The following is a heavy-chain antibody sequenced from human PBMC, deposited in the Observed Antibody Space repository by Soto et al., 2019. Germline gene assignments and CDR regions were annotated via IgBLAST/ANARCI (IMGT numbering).Heavy chain of an antibody. D-gene: IGHD5-12*01. CDR3: VREAYIGYGHAIDH. Sequence: SETLSLTCAVSGVTISTYYWSWIRQPPGKGLEWVGYNYHSGTTNYNPSLKSRVTISADTSKNQFSLRLTSVTAADTAIYYCVREAYIGYGHAIDHGGQGTLVTVSS. V-gene: IGHV4-59*01. CDR1: GVTISTYY. J-gene: IGHJ4*02. CDR2: NYHSGTT.